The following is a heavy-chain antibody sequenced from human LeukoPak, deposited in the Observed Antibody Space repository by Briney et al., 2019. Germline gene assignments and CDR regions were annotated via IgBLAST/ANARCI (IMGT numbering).Heavy chain of an antibody. Sequence: GGSLRLSCAASGFTFSSYGMHWVRQAPGKGLGWVAVIWFDGSNKYYADSVKGRFTISRDNSKNTLYLQMNSLRAEDTAVYYCARGGGGGYFGAFDIWGQGTMVTVSS. CDR2: IWFDGSNK. J-gene: IGHJ3*02. CDR1: GFTFSSYG. V-gene: IGHV3-33*01. CDR3: ARGGGGGYFGAFDI. D-gene: IGHD2-21*01.